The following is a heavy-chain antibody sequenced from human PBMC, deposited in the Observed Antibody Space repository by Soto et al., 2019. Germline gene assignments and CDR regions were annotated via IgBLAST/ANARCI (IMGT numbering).Heavy chain of an antibody. V-gene: IGHV5-51*01. CDR1: GYSFTTNW. Sequence: GESLKISCKGSGYSFTTNWIGWVRQMPGKGLEWMGVIYPGDSDTRYSPSFQGRVTISADKSISTAYLQWSSLKASDTAMYYGARHVNEATIHYFDYWGQGTLVTVSS. CDR2: IYPGDSDT. J-gene: IGHJ4*02. CDR3: ARHVNEATIHYFDY. D-gene: IGHD5-12*01.